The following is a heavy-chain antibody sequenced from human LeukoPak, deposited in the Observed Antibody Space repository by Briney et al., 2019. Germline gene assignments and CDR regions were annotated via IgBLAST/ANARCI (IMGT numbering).Heavy chain of an antibody. D-gene: IGHD5-12*01. V-gene: IGHV3-48*01. Sequence: GGSLTLSCAASGFSFSSYSMNWVRQAPGQGLERVSFITTSNTTKYYEDSSYDSFTIIRDNAENSLYLQMNSRRAEDTAVYYCARVRSGYHSDYWGQGTLVTVSS. CDR2: ITTSNTTK. CDR3: ARVRSGYHSDY. J-gene: IGHJ4*02. CDR1: GFSFSSYS.